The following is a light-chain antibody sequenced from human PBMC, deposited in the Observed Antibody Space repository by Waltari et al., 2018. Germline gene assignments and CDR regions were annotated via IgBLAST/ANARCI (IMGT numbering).Light chain of an antibody. J-gene: IGKJ1*01. V-gene: IGKV3-20*01. CDR3: QQYGSSPWM. Sequence: EIVLTQSPGNLSLSPGERVPLSCRASQSVSRSYLAWYQQKPGQAPRLLIYGASSRATGIPDRFSGSGSGTDFTLTISRLEPEDFAVYYCQQYGSSPWMFGQGTKVEIK. CDR2: GAS. CDR1: QSVSRSY.